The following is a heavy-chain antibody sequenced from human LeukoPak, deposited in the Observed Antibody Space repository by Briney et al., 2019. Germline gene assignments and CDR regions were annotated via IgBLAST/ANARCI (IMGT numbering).Heavy chain of an antibody. CDR3: ARTYYYDSSGYALYWYFDL. V-gene: IGHV4-59*01. J-gene: IGHJ2*01. Sequence: SETLSLTCTVSGGSISSYYWSWIRQPPGKGLEWIGYIYYSGSTNYNPSLKSRVTISVDTSKNQFSLKLSSVTAADTAVYYCARTYYYDSSGYALYWYFDLWGRGTLVTVSS. D-gene: IGHD3-22*01. CDR1: GGSISSYY. CDR2: IYYSGST.